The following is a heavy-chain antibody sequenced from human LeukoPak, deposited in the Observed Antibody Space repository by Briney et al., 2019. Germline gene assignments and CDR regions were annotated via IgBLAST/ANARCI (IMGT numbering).Heavy chain of an antibody. Sequence: KASETLSLTCTVSGGSISSGDYYWSWIRQPPGKGLEWIGYIYYSGSTYYNPSLKSRVTISVDTSKNQFSLKLSSVTAADKAVYYCARLSTEGYWGQGTLVTVSS. J-gene: IGHJ4*02. CDR1: GGSISSGDYY. CDR2: IYYSGST. CDR3: ARLSTEGY. V-gene: IGHV4-30-4*01.